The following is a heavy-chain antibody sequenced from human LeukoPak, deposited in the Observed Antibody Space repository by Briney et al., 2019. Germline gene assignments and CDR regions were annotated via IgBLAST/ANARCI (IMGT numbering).Heavy chain of an antibody. CDR1: GFTFTTYG. CDR3: AKNGDRGAYCSGGTCYPYYYYYMDV. J-gene: IGHJ6*03. CDR2: IGGSGTRT. D-gene: IGHD2-15*01. Sequence: GGSLRLSCSASGFTFTTYGMNWVRQAPGKGLEWVSGIGGSGTRTYYADSVKGRFTISRDNSKNTLYLQMNSLRAEDTAIYYCAKNGDRGAYCSGGTCYPYYYYYMDVWGKGTTVTISS. V-gene: IGHV3-23*01.